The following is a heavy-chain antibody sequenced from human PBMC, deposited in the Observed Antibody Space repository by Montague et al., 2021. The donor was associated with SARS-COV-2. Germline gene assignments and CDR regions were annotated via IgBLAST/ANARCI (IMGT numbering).Heavy chain of an antibody. CDR1: GGSFHSFS. CDR2: VDHSGNT. V-gene: IGHV4-34*01. CDR3: ARATRAVHITPGFGY. J-gene: IGHJ4*02. D-gene: IGHD6-19*01. Sequence: SETLSLTCAVYGGSFHSFSWGWIRQSPGKGLEWIGEVDHSGNTKCNPSLKSRVTISVDTSKNQFSLTLTSVTAADTAIYYCARATRAVHITPGFGYWGQGTQVAVSS.